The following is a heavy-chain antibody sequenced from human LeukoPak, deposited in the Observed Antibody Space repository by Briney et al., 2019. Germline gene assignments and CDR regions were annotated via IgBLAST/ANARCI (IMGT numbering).Heavy chain of an antibody. J-gene: IGHJ5*02. CDR2: IRSKAYGGTT. CDR3: TRDSTLDYDFWSGYPHWFDP. Sequence: SWVRQAPGKGLEWVGFIRSKAYGGTTEYAASVKGRFTISRDDSKSIAYLQMNSLKTEDTAVYYCTRDSTLDYDFWSGYPHWFDPWGQGTLVTVSS. D-gene: IGHD3-3*01. V-gene: IGHV3-49*02.